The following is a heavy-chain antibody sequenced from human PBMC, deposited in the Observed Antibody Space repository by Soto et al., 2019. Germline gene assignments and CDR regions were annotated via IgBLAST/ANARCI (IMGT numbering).Heavy chain of an antibody. CDR2: IYYSGST. D-gene: IGHD2-15*01. Sequence: QLQLQESGPGLVKPSETLSLTCTVSGGSISSSSYYWGWIRQPPGKGLEWIGSIYYSGSTYYNPSLKSRVTISVDTSKNQFSLKLSSMTAADTAVYYCARLDIVVVVAAKDGRGWFDPWGQGTLVTVSS. CDR1: GGSISSSSYY. V-gene: IGHV4-39*01. J-gene: IGHJ5*02. CDR3: ARLDIVVVVAAKDGRGWFDP.